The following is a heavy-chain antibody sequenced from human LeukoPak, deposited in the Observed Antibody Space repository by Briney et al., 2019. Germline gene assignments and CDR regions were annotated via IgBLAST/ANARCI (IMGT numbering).Heavy chain of an antibody. V-gene: IGHV3-43*02. CDR1: GFTFDDYA. CDR2: ISGVGGST. Sequence: PGGSLRLSCAASGFTFDDYAMHWVRQAPGKGLEWVSLISGVGGSTYYADSVKGRFTISRDNSKNSLYLQMNSLRTEDTALYYCAKDKSGYYDFWSSYLNWSDPWGQGTLVTVSS. CDR3: AKDKSGYYDFWSSYLNWSDP. D-gene: IGHD3-3*01. J-gene: IGHJ5*02.